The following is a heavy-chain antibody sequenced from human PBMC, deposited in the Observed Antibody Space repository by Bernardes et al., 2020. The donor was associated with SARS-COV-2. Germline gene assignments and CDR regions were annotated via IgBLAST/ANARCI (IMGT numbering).Heavy chain of an antibody. CDR2: ISDVGGST. CDR1: GFTFSSYA. V-gene: IGHV3-23*01. CDR3: AKDPGPDPFYYYGVDV. J-gene: IGHJ6*02. Sequence: GGSLRLSCAASGFTFSSYAMSWVRQAPGKGLEWVSSISDVGGSTYYADSVKGRFTISRDNSKNTLNLQMNSLRAEDTAVYYCAKDPGPDPFYYYGVDVWGQGTPVTVSS.